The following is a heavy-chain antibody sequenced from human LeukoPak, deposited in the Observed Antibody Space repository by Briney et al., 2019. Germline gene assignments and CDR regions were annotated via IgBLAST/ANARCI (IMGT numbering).Heavy chain of an antibody. CDR1: GFTFSNYW. V-gene: IGHV3-30*18. Sequence: GGSLRLSCAASGFTFSNYWMSWVRQAPGKGLEWVAVISYDGSNKYYADSVKGRFTISRDNSKNTLYLQMNSLRAEDTAVYYCAKDLGMFYWGQGTLVTVSS. CDR3: AKDLGMFY. CDR2: ISYDGSNK. D-gene: IGHD3-16*01. J-gene: IGHJ4*02.